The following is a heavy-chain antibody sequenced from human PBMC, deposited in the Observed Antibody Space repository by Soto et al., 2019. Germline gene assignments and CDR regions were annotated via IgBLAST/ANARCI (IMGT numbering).Heavy chain of an antibody. Sequence: QVQLVQSGAEVKKPGASVTVSCKASGYTFTSSGISWVRQAPGQGLEWMGWISTDNGNTKYAQHLQGRVSMTTDTSTSAAYMDLRSMGSDDTAVYYCARDQGITTFGVYSMYYYGMDVWGQGTTVTVSS. J-gene: IGHJ6*02. CDR3: ARDQGITTFGVYSMYYYGMDV. V-gene: IGHV1-18*01. D-gene: IGHD3-3*01. CDR2: ISTDNGNT. CDR1: GYTFTSSG.